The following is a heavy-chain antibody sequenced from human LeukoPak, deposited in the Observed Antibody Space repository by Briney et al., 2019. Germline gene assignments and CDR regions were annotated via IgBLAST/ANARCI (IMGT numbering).Heavy chain of an antibody. V-gene: IGHV3-21*04. CDR2: ISYTGTYI. Sequence: PGGSLRLSCAASAFSLSAYNMNWVRQAPGKGLEWVSSISYTGTYIYYADSVKGRFTISRDNAQNSLYLQMNSLRAEDTAIYYCVRDRGTYRPIDYWGQGTLVTVSS. CDR1: AFSLSAYN. J-gene: IGHJ4*02. CDR3: VRDRGTYRPIDY. D-gene: IGHD1-26*01.